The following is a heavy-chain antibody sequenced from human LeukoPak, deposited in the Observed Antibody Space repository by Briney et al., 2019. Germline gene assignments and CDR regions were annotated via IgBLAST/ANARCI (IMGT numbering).Heavy chain of an antibody. J-gene: IGHJ4*02. CDR2: ISSSSSYI. CDR3: ARDNSGRLNNDY. Sequence: GGSLRLSCAASGFTFSDYNINWVRQAPGKGLEWVSSISSSSSYIYYADSVKGRFAVSRDNAKSSVYLQMNSLRAEDTAEYYCARDNSGRLNNDYWGQGTLVTVSS. D-gene: IGHD5-12*01. V-gene: IGHV3-21*01. CDR1: GFTFSDYN.